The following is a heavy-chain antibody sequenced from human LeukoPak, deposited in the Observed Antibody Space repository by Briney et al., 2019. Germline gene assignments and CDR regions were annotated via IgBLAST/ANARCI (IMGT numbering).Heavy chain of an antibody. V-gene: IGHV3-7*01. D-gene: IGHD2-21*02. CDR1: GFAFNRCW. CDR3: TSWGDTTAEYFQR. J-gene: IGHJ1*01. Sequence: GGSLRLSCVVSGFAFNRCWMNWVRQAPGKGLEWVAHINPDGRDTYYVDSVKGRFTISRDNAQNSMYLQMSSLRVEDTAVYYCTSWGDTTAEYFQRWGQGTLVTVSS. CDR2: INPDGRDT.